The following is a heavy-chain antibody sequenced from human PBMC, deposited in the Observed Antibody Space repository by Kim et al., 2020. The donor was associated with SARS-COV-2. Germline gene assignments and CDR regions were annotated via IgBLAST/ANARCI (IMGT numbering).Heavy chain of an antibody. CDR1: GFTFSNAW. CDR3: TTLLRYFDWLAVKYYYYGMDV. V-gene: IGHV3-15*01. CDR2: IKSKTDGGTT. J-gene: IGHJ6*02. Sequence: GGSLRLSCAASGFTFSNAWMSWVRQAPGKGLEWVGRIKSKTDGGTTDDAAPVKGRFTISRDDSKNTLYLQMNSLKTEDTAVYYCTTLLRYFDWLAVKYYYYGMDVWGQGTTVTVSS. D-gene: IGHD3-9*01.